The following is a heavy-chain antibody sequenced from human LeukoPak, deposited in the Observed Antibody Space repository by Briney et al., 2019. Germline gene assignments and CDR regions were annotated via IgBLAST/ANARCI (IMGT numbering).Heavy chain of an antibody. V-gene: IGHV3-48*03. CDR2: ISSSGSTI. J-gene: IGHJ4*02. Sequence: TGGSLRLSCAASGFTFSSYEMTWVRQAPGKGLEWVSYISSSGSTIYYADSVKGRFTISRDNAKNSLYLQMNSLRAEDTAVYYCARESGLLLDYWGQGTLVTVSS. CDR1: GFTFSSYE. D-gene: IGHD3-22*01. CDR3: ARESGLLLDY.